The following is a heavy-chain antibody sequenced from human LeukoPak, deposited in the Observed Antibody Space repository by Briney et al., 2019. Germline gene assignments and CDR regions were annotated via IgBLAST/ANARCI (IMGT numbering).Heavy chain of an antibody. CDR2: VSNDGGGT. V-gene: IGHV3-23*01. CDR3: ARHLLRGQNFDY. CDR1: GFTFNNYG. Sequence: GGSLRLSCAASGFTFNNYGLIWVRQAPGKGLEWVAAVSNDGGGTMYAAFVEGRFTISRDNAEDSLYLQLDDLRAEDTAVFYCARHLLRGQNFDYWGQGTLVTVSS. J-gene: IGHJ4*02.